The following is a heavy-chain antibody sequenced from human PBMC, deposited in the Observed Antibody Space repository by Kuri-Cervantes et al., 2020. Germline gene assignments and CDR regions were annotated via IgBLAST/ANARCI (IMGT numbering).Heavy chain of an antibody. J-gene: IGHJ5*02. Sequence: SGPTLVKPTQTLTLTCTFSGFSPSTSGMRVSWIRLPPGKALEWLARIDWDDDKFYSTSLKTRLTITKDTPKNQVVLTMTNMDPVDTATYYCAHRRQGSGNFFNWFDPWGQGTLVTVSS. CDR3: AHRRQGSGNFFNWFDP. D-gene: IGHD1-26*01. CDR2: IDWDDDK. CDR1: GFSPSTSGMR. V-gene: IGHV2-70*12.